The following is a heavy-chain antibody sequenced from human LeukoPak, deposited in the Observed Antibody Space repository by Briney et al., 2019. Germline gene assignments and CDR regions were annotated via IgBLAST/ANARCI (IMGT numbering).Heavy chain of an antibody. V-gene: IGHV3-48*03. CDR1: GFTFSNYE. Sequence: PGGSVRLSCAASGFTFSNYEMLWVRQAPGKGLEWVSYISSRGTTLDYADSVKGRFTISRDNAKNSLNLQMNSLRAEDTAVYYCVRERGYSPDIWGQGTMVTVSS. CDR2: ISSRGTTL. J-gene: IGHJ3*02. D-gene: IGHD5-12*01. CDR3: VRERGYSPDI.